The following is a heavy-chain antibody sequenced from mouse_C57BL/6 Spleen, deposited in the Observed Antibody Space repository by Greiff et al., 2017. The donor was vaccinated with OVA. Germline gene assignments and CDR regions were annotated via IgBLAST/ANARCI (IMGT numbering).Heavy chain of an antibody. Sequence: VKLMESGAELVRPGASVTLSCKASGYSFTDYDMHWVKQTPVHGLEWIGAIDPETGGTAYNQKFKGKAILTADKSSSTAYMALRSLTSEDSAVYYCTKFPYYIGAMDYWGQGTSVTVSS. CDR1: GYSFTDYD. CDR2: IDPETGGT. CDR3: TKFPYYIGAMDY. V-gene: IGHV1-15*01. J-gene: IGHJ4*01. D-gene: IGHD2-12*01.